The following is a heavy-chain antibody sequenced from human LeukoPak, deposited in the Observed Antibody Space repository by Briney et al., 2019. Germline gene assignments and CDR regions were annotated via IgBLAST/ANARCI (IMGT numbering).Heavy chain of an antibody. CDR3: AKSSGSSGYYYVGDY. Sequence: PGGSLRLSCAASGFTFSSYAMSWVRQAPGKGLEWVSAISGSGGSTYYADSVKGRFTISRDNSRNTLYLQMNSLRAEDTAVYYCAKSSGSSGYYYVGDYWGQGTLVTVSS. CDR2: ISGSGGST. J-gene: IGHJ4*02. CDR1: GFTFSSYA. D-gene: IGHD3-22*01. V-gene: IGHV3-23*01.